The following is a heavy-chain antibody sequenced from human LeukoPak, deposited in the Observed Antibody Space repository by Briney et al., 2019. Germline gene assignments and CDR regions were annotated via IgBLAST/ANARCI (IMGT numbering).Heavy chain of an antibody. V-gene: IGHV1-69*04. CDR3: AMRPSWSERFDP. CDR1: GGSFSKYD. CDR2: FIPILVIA. Sequence: ASVKVSCKASGGSFSKYDISWVRQAPGQGLEWMGGFIPILVIANYAQKFQGRVTITADTSTTTAYMELSSLRSEDTAVYYCAMRPSWSERFDPWGQGTLVTVSS. J-gene: IGHJ5*02.